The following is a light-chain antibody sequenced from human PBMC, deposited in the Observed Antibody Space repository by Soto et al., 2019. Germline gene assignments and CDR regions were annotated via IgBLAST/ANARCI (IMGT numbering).Light chain of an antibody. CDR2: EGS. CDR3: CSYAGSRTYV. V-gene: IGLV2-23*01. J-gene: IGLJ1*01. CDR1: SSDVGSYNL. Sequence: QSALTQPASVSGSPGQSITISCTGTSSDVGSYNLVSWYQHHPGKAPKLMIYEGSTRPSGVSDRFSGSKSGNTASLTISGLHAEDEADYYCCSYAGSRTYVFGTGTKLTVL.